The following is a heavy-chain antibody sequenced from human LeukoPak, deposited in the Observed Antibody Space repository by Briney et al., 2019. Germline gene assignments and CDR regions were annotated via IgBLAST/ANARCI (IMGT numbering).Heavy chain of an antibody. J-gene: IGHJ5*02. D-gene: IGHD2-15*01. Sequence: ASVNVSCKASGYTFTDYYMHWVRQAPGQGLEWMGWINPNSGGTNFAQKFQGRVTMTRDTSISTAYMELSRLRSDDTAVYYCARGRAATKTLYWFDPWGQGTLVTVSS. CDR2: INPNSGGT. V-gene: IGHV1-2*02. CDR1: GYTFTDYY. CDR3: ARGRAATKTLYWFDP.